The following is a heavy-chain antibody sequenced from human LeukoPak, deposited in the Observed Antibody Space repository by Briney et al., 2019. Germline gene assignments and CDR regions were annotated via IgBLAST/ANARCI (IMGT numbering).Heavy chain of an antibody. CDR1: GFTFSSYA. Sequence: GGSLRLSCAASGFTFSSYAMSWVRQAPGKGLEWVSVIYSGGSTYYADSVKGRFTISRDNSKNTLYLQMNSLRAEDTAVYYCARGLAVTMSIDYWGQGTLVTVSS. V-gene: IGHV3-23*03. J-gene: IGHJ4*02. CDR3: ARGLAVTMSIDY. CDR2: IYSGGST. D-gene: IGHD4-17*01.